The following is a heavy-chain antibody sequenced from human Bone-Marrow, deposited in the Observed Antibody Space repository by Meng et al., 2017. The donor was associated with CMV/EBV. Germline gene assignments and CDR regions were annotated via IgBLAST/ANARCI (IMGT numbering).Heavy chain of an antibody. CDR3: AKVVEKDAFDI. V-gene: IGHV3-30*02. D-gene: IGHD2-21*01. CDR1: GFTFSSYG. CDR2: IRYDGRNK. Sequence: GGSLRLSCAASGFTFSSYGMHWVRQAPGKGLEWVAFIRYDGRNKYYADSVKGRFTISRDNSKNTLYLQMNSLRAEDTAVYYCAKVVEKDAFDIWGQGTMVTVSS. J-gene: IGHJ3*02.